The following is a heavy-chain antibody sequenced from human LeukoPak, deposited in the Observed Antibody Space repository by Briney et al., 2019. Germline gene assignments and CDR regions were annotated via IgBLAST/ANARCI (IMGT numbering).Heavy chain of an antibody. CDR2: INPSGGST. CDR3: AINNCSSTSCPLIADY. Sequence: GASVKVSCKASGYTFTSYYMHWVRQAPGQGLEWMGIINPSGGSTSYAQKFQGRVTMTRDTSTSTVYMELSSLRSEDTAVYYCAINNCSSTSCPLIADYWGQGTLVTVSS. J-gene: IGHJ4*02. D-gene: IGHD2-2*01. CDR1: GYTFTSYY. V-gene: IGHV1-46*01.